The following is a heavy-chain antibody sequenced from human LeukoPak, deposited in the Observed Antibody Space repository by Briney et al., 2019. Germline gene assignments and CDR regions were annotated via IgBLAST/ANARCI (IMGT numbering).Heavy chain of an antibody. J-gene: IGHJ3*02. D-gene: IGHD1-26*01. CDR3: ARYSGPEKWDAFDM. CDR2: IKEDGSEE. V-gene: IGHV3-7*01. Sequence: PGGSLRLSCEGFRFPFSDYWVGWVRQAPGKGLEWVATIKEDGSEEYCVDSTKGRFTISRDNARNSLHLQMNSLRGEDTAVYYCARYSGPEKWDAFDMWGQGTLVTVSS. CDR1: RFPFSDYW.